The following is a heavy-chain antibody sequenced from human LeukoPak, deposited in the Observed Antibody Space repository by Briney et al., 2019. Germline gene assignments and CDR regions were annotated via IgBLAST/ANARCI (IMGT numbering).Heavy chain of an antibody. Sequence: GGSLRLSCAASGFTFRSYDMHWVRQATGKGLEWVSGIGTAGEIYYPGSVKGRFTISRDNSKNTLYLQMNSLRAEDTAVYYCAKVGLTVTTILDYFDYWGQGTLVTVSS. CDR1: GFTFRSYD. CDR3: AKVGLTVTTILDYFDY. D-gene: IGHD4-11*01. V-gene: IGHV3-13*01. CDR2: IGTAGEI. J-gene: IGHJ4*02.